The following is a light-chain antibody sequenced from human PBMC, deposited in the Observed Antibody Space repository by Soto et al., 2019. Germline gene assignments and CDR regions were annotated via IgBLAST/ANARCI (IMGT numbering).Light chain of an antibody. J-gene: IGKJ4*01. Sequence: EIVLTQSPGTLSLSPGERVNLSCRASQSVSSRYVAWYQHKTGQPPRLLISGVSSRATGIPDRFSGSGSGADFTLTISRLEPEDFAVYYCQQYDRSPPTFGGGTKVEIK. CDR3: QQYDRSPPT. CDR2: GVS. V-gene: IGKV3-20*01. CDR1: QSVSSRY.